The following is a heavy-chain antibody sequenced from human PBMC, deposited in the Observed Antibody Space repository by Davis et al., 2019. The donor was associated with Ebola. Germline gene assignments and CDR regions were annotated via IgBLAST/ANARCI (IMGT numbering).Heavy chain of an antibody. V-gene: IGHV1-2*06. CDR1: GYTFNDYY. D-gene: IGHD3-10*01. CDR3: ARARPPDGVNSGTYYKFDYGLDV. CDR2: INPNSGDT. Sequence: AASVKVSCKSSGYTFNDYYMHWVRRAPGQGLEWMGRINPNSGDTDFAEKFLGRVTMTRDTSTNTVNMELRRLRSDDTAVYYCARARPPDGVNSGTYYKFDYGLDVWGRGTTVTVSS. J-gene: IGHJ6*04.